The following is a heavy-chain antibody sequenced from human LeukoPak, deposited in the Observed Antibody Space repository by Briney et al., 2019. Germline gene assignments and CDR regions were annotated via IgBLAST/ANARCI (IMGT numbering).Heavy chain of an antibody. V-gene: IGHV4-59*01. CDR3: AREGGSGSYFDY. Sequence: SETLSLTCTVSGGSISSYYWTWIRQPPGKGLEWIGYIYYSGSTNYNPSLKSRVTISVDTSKNQFSLKLSSVTAADTAVYYCAREGGSGSYFDYWAREPWSPSPQ. CDR1: GGSISSYY. J-gene: IGHJ4*02. D-gene: IGHD3-10*01. CDR2: IYYSGST.